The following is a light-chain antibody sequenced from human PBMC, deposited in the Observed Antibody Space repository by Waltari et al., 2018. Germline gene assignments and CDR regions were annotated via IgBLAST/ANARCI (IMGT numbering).Light chain of an antibody. J-gene: IGKJ2*01. Sequence: EYVLTQSPGTLSLSPGERATPSCRPSQSAASIYLALYRQKPGHAPRLLIYVASNRATGIPDRFSGSGSGKDFTLTISILEPEDFAVYYCQQYGDSPLYTFGRGTKLEIK. V-gene: IGKV3-20*01. CDR2: VAS. CDR3: QQYGDSPLYT. CDR1: QSAASIY.